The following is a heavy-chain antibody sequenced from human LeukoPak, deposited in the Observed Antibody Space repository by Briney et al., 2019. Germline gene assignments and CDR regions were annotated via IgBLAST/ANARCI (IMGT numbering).Heavy chain of an antibody. CDR3: ARLSIAVAGTDDY. J-gene: IGHJ4*02. D-gene: IGHD6-19*01. CDR2: IIPILGIA. Sequence: SAKVSCKASGGTFSSYAISWVRQAPGQGLEWMGRIIPILGIANYAQKFQGRVTITADKSTSTAYMELSSLRSEDTAVYYCARLSIAVAGTDDYWGQGTLVTVSS. CDR1: GGTFSSYA. V-gene: IGHV1-69*04.